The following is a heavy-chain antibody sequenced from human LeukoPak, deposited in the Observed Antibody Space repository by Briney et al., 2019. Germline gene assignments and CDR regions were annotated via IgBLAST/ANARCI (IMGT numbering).Heavy chain of an antibody. J-gene: IGHJ4*02. CDR3: AREGDYYDSSGLDY. V-gene: IGHV4-30-4*01. D-gene: IGHD3-22*01. CDR2: IYYSGST. CDR1: GGSISSGDYY. Sequence: PSETLSLTCNVSGGSISSGDYYWSWIRQPPGKGLEWIGYIYYSGSTYYNPSLKSRVTISVDTSKNQFSLKLSSVTAAGTAVYYCAREGDYYDSSGLDYWGQGTLVTVSS.